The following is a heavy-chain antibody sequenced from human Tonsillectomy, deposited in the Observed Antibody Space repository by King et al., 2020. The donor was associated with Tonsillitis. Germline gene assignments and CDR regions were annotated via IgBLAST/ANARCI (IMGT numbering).Heavy chain of an antibody. D-gene: IGHD2-21*01. CDR1: GYTFSELS. Sequence: QLVQSGTEVKKPGASVKVSCKVFGYTFSELSMHWVRQAPGKGLEWMGGFHPEDAEAVYAQRFQGRVTMTEDTSADTAYMELSSLRSDDTAVFYCAGSKVTILGSTTFDYWGQGTLVTVSS. V-gene: IGHV1-24*01. J-gene: IGHJ4*02. CDR2: FHPEDAEA. CDR3: AGSKVTILGSTTFDY.